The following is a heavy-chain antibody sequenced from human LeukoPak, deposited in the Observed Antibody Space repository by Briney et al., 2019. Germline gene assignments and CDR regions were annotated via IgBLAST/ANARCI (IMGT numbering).Heavy chain of an antibody. CDR2: ISYDGSNK. CDR1: GFTFSSYA. D-gene: IGHD3-3*01. Sequence: SLRLSSAASGFTFSSYAIHWVRQAPGKGREWVSVISYDGSNKYSAHSVKGRFTISRDNFKNTLYLQIKSLRAEDTAIYYFAKDAAIFGVVNNMEVWGEGTTVTVSS. V-gene: IGHV3-30*01. CDR3: AKDAAIFGVVNNMEV. J-gene: IGHJ6*03.